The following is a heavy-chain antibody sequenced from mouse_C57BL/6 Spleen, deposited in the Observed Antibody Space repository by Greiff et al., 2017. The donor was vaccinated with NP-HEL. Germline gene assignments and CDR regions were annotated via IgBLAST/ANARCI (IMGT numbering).Heavy chain of an antibody. CDR1: GYAFSSYW. D-gene: IGHD1-1*01. J-gene: IGHJ1*03. Sequence: QVQLQQSGAELVKPGASVKISCKASGYAFSSYWMNWVKQRPGKGLEWIGQIYPGDGDTNYNGKFKGKATLTADKSSSTAYMQLSSLTSEDSAVYFCARSGNYGRYFDVWGTGTTVTVSS. CDR2: IYPGDGDT. CDR3: ARSGNYGRYFDV. V-gene: IGHV1-80*01.